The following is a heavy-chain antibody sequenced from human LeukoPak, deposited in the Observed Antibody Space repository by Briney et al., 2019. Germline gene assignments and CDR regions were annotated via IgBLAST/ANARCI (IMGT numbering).Heavy chain of an antibody. Sequence: GGSLRLSCAASGFTFTGYGMHWVRQAPGRGLEWVAFTLYDGSSQYYPDSLRGRLTISKDNSKNTLFLQMNNLTHDDTAVYYCAKDLLLRQFVFWICGHGTPVTVSS. V-gene: IGHV3-30*02. CDR3: AKDLLLRQFVFWI. CDR2: TLYDGSSQ. CDR1: GFTFTGYG. D-gene: IGHD3-3*01. J-gene: IGHJ4*01.